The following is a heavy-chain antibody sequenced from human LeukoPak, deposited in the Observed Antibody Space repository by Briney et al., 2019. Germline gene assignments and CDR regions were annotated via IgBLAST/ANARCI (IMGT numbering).Heavy chain of an antibody. J-gene: IGHJ6*02. CDR3: ARGGGLDV. Sequence: GGSLRLSCAASGFTFSSHSMNWARQALGKGLEWVASINHNGNVNYYVDSVKGRFTISRDNAKNSLYLQMSNLRAEDTAVYFCARGGGLDVWGQGATVTVSS. V-gene: IGHV3-7*03. D-gene: IGHD3-16*01. CDR2: INHNGNVN. CDR1: GFTFSSHS.